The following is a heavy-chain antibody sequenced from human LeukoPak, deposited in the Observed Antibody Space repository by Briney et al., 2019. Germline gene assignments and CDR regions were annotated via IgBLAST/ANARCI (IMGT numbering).Heavy chain of an antibody. D-gene: IGHD3-10*01. Sequence: GGSLRLSCAASGSTFTTYWMSWVRQAPGKGLEWVANIKEDGSEKYYVDSVKGRFTISRDNAKDSLFLQMNSLRAEDTAVYYCARLYYYGSGSYTRPFDYWGQGTLVTVSS. CDR3: ARLYYYGSGSYTRPFDY. CDR2: IKEDGSEK. J-gene: IGHJ4*02. CDR1: GSTFTTYW. V-gene: IGHV3-7*04.